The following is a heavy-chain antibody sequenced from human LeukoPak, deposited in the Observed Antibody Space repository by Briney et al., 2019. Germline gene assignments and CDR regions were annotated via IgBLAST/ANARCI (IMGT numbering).Heavy chain of an antibody. CDR3: VRDYSNFVQGD. CDR1: GGSISSYY. V-gene: IGHV4-4*08. CDR2: IYSGGET. D-gene: IGHD4-11*01. Sequence: PSETLSLTRTVSGGSISSYYWSWIRQPPGKGLEWIGSIYSGGETHYNPSLNSRVTIFLDTSKNRFSLNLISVTATDTAVYYCVRDYSNFVQGDWGQGTLVTVSS. J-gene: IGHJ4*02.